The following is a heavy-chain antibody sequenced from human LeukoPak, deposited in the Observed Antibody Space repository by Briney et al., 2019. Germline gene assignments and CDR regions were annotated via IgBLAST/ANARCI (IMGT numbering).Heavy chain of an antibody. V-gene: IGHV3-48*03. J-gene: IGHJ3*02. D-gene: IGHD2-15*01. CDR3: ARVDIVVVVGAFDI. CDR2: ISSSGTTI. Sequence: PGGSLRLSCAASGFTFSSYEMNWVRQAPGKGLEWVSYISSSGTTIYYADSVKSRFTISRDNAKNSLYLQMNSLRAEDTAVYYCARVDIVVVVGAFDIWGQGTMVTVSS. CDR1: GFTFSSYE.